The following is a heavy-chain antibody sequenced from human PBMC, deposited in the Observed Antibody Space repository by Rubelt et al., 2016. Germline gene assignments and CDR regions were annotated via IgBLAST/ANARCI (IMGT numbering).Heavy chain of an antibody. V-gene: IGHV1-46*01. J-gene: IGHJ5*02. CDR3: ARSPRYDFEDNWFDP. CDR1: GSTFTSYY. Sequence: QVQLVQSGAEVKKPGASVKVSCKASGSTFTSYYMHWVRQAPVQGLAWMGIIHPSVGSTSYAQEFQGRGTMTRDTSTSTVYMELSSLRAEDTAVYYCARSPRYDFEDNWFDPWGQGTLVTVSS. D-gene: IGHD3-3*01. CDR2: IHPSVGST.